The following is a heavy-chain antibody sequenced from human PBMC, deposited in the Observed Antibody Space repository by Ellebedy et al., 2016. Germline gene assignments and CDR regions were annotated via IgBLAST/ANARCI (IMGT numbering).Heavy chain of an antibody. CDR1: GFTFSNYV. V-gene: IGHV3-23*01. D-gene: IGHD2-2*01. CDR2: IGTGGELT. CDR3: TTDVVRAALA. J-gene: IGHJ5*02. Sequence: GGSLRLSXATSGFTFSNYVMSWVRQAPGKGLEWVAGIGTGGELTYYADSMKGRFTISRDNARNSLYLQMSSLRVEDTALYYCTTDVVRAALAWGQGTLVTVSS.